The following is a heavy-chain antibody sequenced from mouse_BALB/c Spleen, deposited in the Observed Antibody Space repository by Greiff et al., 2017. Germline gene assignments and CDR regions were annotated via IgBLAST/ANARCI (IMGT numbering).Heavy chain of an antibody. V-gene: IGHV1-82*01. D-gene: IGHD2-14*01. J-gene: IGHJ4*01. CDR1: GYAFSSSW. CDR3: AREGQVRDLYAMDY. CDR2: IYPGDGDT. Sequence: QVQLQQSGPELVKPGASVKISCKASGYAFSSSWMNWVKQRPGQGLEWIGRIYPGDGDTNYNGKFKGKATLTADKSSSTAYMQLSSLTSVDSAVYFCAREGQVRDLYAMDYWGQGTSVTVSS.